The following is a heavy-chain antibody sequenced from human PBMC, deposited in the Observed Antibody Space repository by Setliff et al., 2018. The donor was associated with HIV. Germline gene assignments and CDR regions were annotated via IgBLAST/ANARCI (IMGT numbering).Heavy chain of an antibody. V-gene: IGHV4-30-4*08. CDR2: IYYSGST. CDR3: ASTKVTPHGRYFQH. Sequence: SETLSLTCTVSGGSISSGFYYWTWIRQHPGKGLEWIGYIYYSGSTYYNPSLKSRVTISVDTSKNQFSLKLSSVTAAGTAVYYCASTKVTPHGRYFQHWGQGTLVTVSS. D-gene: IGHD4-4*01. CDR1: GGSISSGFYY. J-gene: IGHJ1*01.